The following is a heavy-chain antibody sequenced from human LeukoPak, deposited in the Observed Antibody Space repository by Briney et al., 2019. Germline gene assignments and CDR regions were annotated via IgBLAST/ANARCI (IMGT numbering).Heavy chain of an antibody. D-gene: IGHD3-22*01. V-gene: IGHV1-69*04. CDR3: AREGDDSSGYYYPIPDAFDI. CDR2: IIPILGIA. J-gene: IGHJ3*02. CDR1: GGTFSSYA. Sequence: SVKVSCKASGGTFSSYAISWVRQAPGQGLEWMGRIIPILGIANYAQKFQGRVTITADKSTSTACMELSSLRSEDTAVYYCAREGDDSSGYYYPIPDAFDIWGQGTMVTVSS.